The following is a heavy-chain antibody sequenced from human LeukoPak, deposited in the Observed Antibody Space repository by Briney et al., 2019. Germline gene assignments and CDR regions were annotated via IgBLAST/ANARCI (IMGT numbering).Heavy chain of an antibody. V-gene: IGHV4-59*11. CDR1: GVSISGHY. J-gene: IGHJ4*02. CDR3: ARLTQPWLHIGGSYFDY. D-gene: IGHD5-24*01. CDR2: IFYSGST. Sequence: PSETLSLTCAVSGVSISGHYWSWIRQPPGMRLEWIGYIFYSGSTNYNPPLNSRLTISVDTSRNQFSLKLRSVTAADTAVYYCARLTQPWLHIGGSYFDYWGQGILVTVSS.